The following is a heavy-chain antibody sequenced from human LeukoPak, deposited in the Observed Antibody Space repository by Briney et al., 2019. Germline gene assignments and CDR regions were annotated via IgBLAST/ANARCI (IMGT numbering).Heavy chain of an antibody. J-gene: IGHJ6*02. Sequence: SETLSLTCTVSGGSISISNYYWGWIRQPPGRGLGWFGSIYYSGSTYYNPSLKSRVSISVDTSKNQFSLKLSSVTAADTAVYYCARQGTTSPQHYFYYYGMDVWGQGTTVTVSS. CDR1: GGSISISNYY. V-gene: IGHV4-39*01. D-gene: IGHD2-2*01. CDR2: IYYSGST. CDR3: ARQGTTSPQHYFYYYGMDV.